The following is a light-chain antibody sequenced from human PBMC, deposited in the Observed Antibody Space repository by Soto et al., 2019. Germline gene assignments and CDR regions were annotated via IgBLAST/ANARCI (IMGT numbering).Light chain of an antibody. J-gene: IGLJ2*01. CDR1: RSNMGTNT. Sequence: QAVVTQPPSASGTPGQRVTISCSGSRSNMGTNTVSWYQLLPGTAPKLLIFRNDKRPSGVPDRLSGSKSGTSASLAISGLQSEDEADYYCAASDDILNGVIFGEGTKLTVL. CDR3: AASDDILNGVI. V-gene: IGLV1-44*01. CDR2: RND.